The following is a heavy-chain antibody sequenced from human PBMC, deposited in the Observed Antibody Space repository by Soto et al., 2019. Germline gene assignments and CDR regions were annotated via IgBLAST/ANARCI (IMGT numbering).Heavy chain of an antibody. J-gene: IGHJ3*02. CDR1: GYTFTSYG. D-gene: IGHD3-10*01. V-gene: IGHV1-18*01. CDR2: ISAYNGNT. CDR3: ARDRRFGDFRGSVDI. Sequence: ASVKFSCKASGYTFTSYGISWVRQAPGQGLEWMGWISAYNGNTNYAQKLQGRVTMTTDTSTSTAYMELRSLRSDDTAVYYCARDRRFGDFRGSVDIWGQGTMVTVSS.